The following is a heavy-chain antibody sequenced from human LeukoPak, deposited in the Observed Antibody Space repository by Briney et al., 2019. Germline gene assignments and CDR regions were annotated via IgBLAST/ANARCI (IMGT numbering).Heavy chain of an antibody. V-gene: IGHV4-34*01. J-gene: IGHJ5*02. Sequence: SETLSLTCGVFGGSFSGYYWTWLRQAPGQGREGCGVLSERGATNYNASLTNRFPLSVHTSKTQCSLKMTTLTAADTGVFYCARALMTLVRGVPKTTWFDPWGQGSLVTVSS. CDR1: GGSFSGYY. CDR2: LSERGAT. D-gene: IGHD3-10*01. CDR3: ARALMTLVRGVPKTTWFDP.